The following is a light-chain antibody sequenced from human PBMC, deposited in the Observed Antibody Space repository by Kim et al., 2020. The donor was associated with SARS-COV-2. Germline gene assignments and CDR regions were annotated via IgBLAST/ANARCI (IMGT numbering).Light chain of an antibody. Sequence: SLSPGERATLSCRASQSVSSSLGWYQQKPGQAPRLLIYDASNRATGIPARFSGSGSGTDFTLTISSLEPEDFAVYYCQQRSNWPTFGQGTRLEIK. CDR1: QSVSSS. V-gene: IGKV3-11*01. J-gene: IGKJ5*01. CDR3: QQRSNWPT. CDR2: DAS.